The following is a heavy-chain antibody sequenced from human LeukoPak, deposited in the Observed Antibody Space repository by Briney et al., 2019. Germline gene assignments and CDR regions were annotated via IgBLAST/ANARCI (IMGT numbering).Heavy chain of an antibody. D-gene: IGHD6-19*01. CDR1: GYSFTSYW. CDR3: ARRPEQWLVQRSGAFDI. CDR2: IYPGDSDT. V-gene: IGHV5-51*01. J-gene: IGHJ3*02. Sequence: GESLKISCKGSGYSFTSYWIGWVRQMPGKDLEWMGIIYPGDSDTRYSPSFQGQVTISADKSISTAYLQWSSLKASDTAMYYCARRPEQWLVQRSGAFDIWGQGTMVTVSS.